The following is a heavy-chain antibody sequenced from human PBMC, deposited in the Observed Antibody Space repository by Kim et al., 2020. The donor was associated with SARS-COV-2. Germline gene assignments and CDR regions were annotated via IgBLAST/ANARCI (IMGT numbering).Heavy chain of an antibody. D-gene: IGHD5-12*01. V-gene: IGHV4-59*01. CDR3: AREDGYSGYGFDY. CDR1: GGSISSYY. J-gene: IGHJ4*02. Sequence: SETLSLTCTVSGGSISSYYWSWIRQPPGKGLEWIGYIYYSGSTNYNPSLKSRVTISVDTSKNQFSLKLSSVTAADTAVYYCAREDGYSGYGFDYWGQGTLVTVSS. CDR2: IYYSGST.